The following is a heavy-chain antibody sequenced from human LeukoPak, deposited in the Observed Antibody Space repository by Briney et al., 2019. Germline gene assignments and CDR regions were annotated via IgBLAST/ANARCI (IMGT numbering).Heavy chain of an antibody. CDR2: INHSGST. CDR3: ARRRRHSGSFYFDY. CDR1: GGSFSGYY. D-gene: IGHD1-26*01. V-gene: IGHV4-34*01. J-gene: IGHJ4*02. Sequence: PSETLSLTCAVYGGSFSGYYWSWIRQPPGKGLEWIGEINHSGSTNYNPSLKSRVTISVDTSKNQFSLKLSSVTAADTAVYYCARRRRHSGSFYFDYWGQGTLVTVSS.